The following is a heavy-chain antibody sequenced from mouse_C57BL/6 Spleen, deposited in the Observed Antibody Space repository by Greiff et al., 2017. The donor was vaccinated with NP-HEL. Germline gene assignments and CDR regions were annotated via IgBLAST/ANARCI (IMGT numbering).Heavy chain of an antibody. V-gene: IGHV2-2*01. Sequence: QVHVKQSGPGLVQPSQSLSITCTVSGFSLTSYGVHWVRQSPGKGLEWLGVIWSGGSTDYNAAFISRLSISKDNSKSQVFFKMNSLQADDTAIYYCARRGTAQALAYWGQGTLVTVSA. CDR1: GFSLTSYG. CDR2: IWSGGST. J-gene: IGHJ3*01. D-gene: IGHD3-2*02. CDR3: ARRGTAQALAY.